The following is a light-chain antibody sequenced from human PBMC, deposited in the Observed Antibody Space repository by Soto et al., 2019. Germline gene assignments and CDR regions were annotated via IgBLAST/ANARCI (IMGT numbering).Light chain of an antibody. CDR1: QSVSTF. J-gene: IGKJ1*01. Sequence: DIVLTQSPATLSLSPVARATLSCRARQSVSTFFASYQQKPRQDARLLIYDASNRAPGIAARFSGSGSGTDVSPTIISLEPEDFAVYYCQQCNNWPQLTFGQGTKVDIK. V-gene: IGKV3-11*01. CDR2: DAS. CDR3: QQCNNWPQLT.